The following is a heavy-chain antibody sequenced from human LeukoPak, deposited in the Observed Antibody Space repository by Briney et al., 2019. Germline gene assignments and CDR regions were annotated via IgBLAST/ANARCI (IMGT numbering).Heavy chain of an antibody. V-gene: IGHV3-23*01. Sequence: GGSLRLSCAASGFTFGNFAINWVRQAPGKGLEWVSAISGGGGRTYYTDSVKGRFTISRDTSKNTLYLQLNSLRAGATAIYYCAREDVDTSFDYWGHGTLVTVSS. CDR2: ISGGGGRT. CDR3: AREDVDTSFDY. CDR1: GFTFGNFA. J-gene: IGHJ4*01. D-gene: IGHD5-18*01.